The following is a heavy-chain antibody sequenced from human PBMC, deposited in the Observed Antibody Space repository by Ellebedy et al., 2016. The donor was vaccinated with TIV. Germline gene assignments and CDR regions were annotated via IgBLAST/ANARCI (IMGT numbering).Heavy chain of an antibody. Sequence: PGGSLRLSCAASGFTFSSYVMTRVRQAPGKGLAWVSGVSGGGVGTYYADSVKGRFTISRDNSKNTVYLQLKSLRVEDTAVYYCGKVGGWEGFDYWGQGTLVTVSS. CDR1: GFTFSSYV. CDR2: VSGGGVGT. V-gene: IGHV3-23*01. D-gene: IGHD6-19*01. CDR3: GKVGGWEGFDY. J-gene: IGHJ4*02.